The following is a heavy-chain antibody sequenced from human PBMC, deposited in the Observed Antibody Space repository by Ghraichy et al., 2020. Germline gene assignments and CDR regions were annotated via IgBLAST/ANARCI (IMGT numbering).Heavy chain of an antibody. Sequence: SETLSLTCAVYGGSFSGYYWSWIRQPPGKGLEWIGEINHSGSTNYHPSLKSRVTISVDTSKNQFSLKLSSVTAADTAVYYCARGVPYSRGWYYGANTLDYWGQGTLVTVSS. CDR3: ARGVPYSRGWYYGANTLDY. CDR1: GGSFSGYY. CDR2: INHSGST. D-gene: IGHD6-19*01. V-gene: IGHV4-34*01. J-gene: IGHJ4*02.